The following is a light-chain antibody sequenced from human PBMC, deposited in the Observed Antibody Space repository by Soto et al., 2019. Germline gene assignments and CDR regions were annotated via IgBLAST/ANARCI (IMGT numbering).Light chain of an antibody. J-gene: IGKJ1*01. CDR2: DAS. CDR3: QQYLTTWT. CDR1: QGIVRW. V-gene: IGKV1-5*01. Sequence: DIQMTQSPSTLSASVVDRVTITCRASQGIVRWLAWYQQKPGKAPKLLIYDASSLESGVPSRFSGSGAGTEFTLTISSLQPDDFATYYCQQYLTTWTFGQGTKVDIK.